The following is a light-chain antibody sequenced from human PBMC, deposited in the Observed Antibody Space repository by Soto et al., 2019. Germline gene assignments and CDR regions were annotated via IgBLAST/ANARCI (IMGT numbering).Light chain of an antibody. CDR2: GAS. J-gene: IGKJ4*01. CDR1: QSVSSSY. Sequence: EIVLTQSPGTLSLSPGERATLSCRASQSVSSSYLAWYQQKPGQAPRLLIYGASSRATGIPDRFSGSGSGTDFNLTISRLEPEDFAVYYCHQYDNSPLTCGGGTKVEIK. V-gene: IGKV3-20*01. CDR3: HQYDNSPLT.